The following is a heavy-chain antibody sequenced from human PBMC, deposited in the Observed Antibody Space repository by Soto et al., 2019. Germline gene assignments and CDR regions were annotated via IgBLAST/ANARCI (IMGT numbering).Heavy chain of an antibody. V-gene: IGHV4-4*02. CDR3: ARAKSPLHAFDI. J-gene: IGHJ3*02. Sequence: SETLSLTCAVSGGSVTTGNWWGWVRQPPGRGLEWIGEVFHTGSTSYNPSLKSRVTLSVDKSKNQFSLKLSSVTAADTAVYYCARAKSPLHAFDIWGQGTMVTVSS. CDR1: GGSVTTGNW. CDR2: VFHTGST.